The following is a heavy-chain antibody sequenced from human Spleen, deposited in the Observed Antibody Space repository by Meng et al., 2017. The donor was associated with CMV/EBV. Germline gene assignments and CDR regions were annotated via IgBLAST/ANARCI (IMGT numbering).Heavy chain of an antibody. D-gene: IGHD1-26*01. V-gene: IGHV3-30*04. J-gene: IGHJ4*02. CDR1: GVNFSSSA. CDR3: AREEWGLDY. Sequence: LSCAASGVNFSSSAMNWVRQAPGKGLEWVAAISYDGSDKYYADSVKGRFTISRDNSKNTLFVQMNSLRPEDTAVYYCAREEWGLDYWGQGTLVTVSS. CDR2: ISYDGSDK.